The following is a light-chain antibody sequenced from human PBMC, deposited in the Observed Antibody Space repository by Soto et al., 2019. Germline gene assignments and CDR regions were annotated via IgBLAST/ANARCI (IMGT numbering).Light chain of an antibody. Sequence: EIVLTQSPGTLSLSPGERATLSCRASQSVSSSYLAWYQQKPGQAPRHLIYGASSRATGIPDRFSGSGSGTDFTLTISILEPEDFAVYYCQQYGSSPRLTFGGGTKVEIK. CDR2: GAS. CDR3: QQYGSSPRLT. CDR1: QSVSSSY. V-gene: IGKV3-20*01. J-gene: IGKJ4*01.